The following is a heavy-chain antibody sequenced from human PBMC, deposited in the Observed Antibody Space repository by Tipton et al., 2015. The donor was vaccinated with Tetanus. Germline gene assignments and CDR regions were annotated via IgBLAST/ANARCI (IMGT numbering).Heavy chain of an antibody. CDR2: IYYSGSA. CDR1: GGSISSGGYY. Sequence: GLVKPSQTLSLTCTVSGGSISSGGYYWSWIRQHPGKGLEWIGYIYYSGSAYYNPSLKSRVTISIDTSKNQFSLRLSSVTAADTAVYYCARDMRGEGGGWYTDYWDQGTLVTVSS. V-gene: IGHV4-31*03. D-gene: IGHD6-19*01. J-gene: IGHJ4*02. CDR3: ARDMRGEGGGWYTDY.